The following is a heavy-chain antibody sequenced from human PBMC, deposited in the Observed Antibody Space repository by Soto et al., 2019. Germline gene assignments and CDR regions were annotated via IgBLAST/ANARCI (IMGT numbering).Heavy chain of an antibody. CDR2: LDWNGVSI. J-gene: IGHJ3*02. CDR3: AKYIARYSGYEGAFDI. V-gene: IGHV3-9*01. Sequence: VQLVESGGGLVQPGRSLRLSCAASGFSFDDYVMHWVRQGPGKGLEWVSGLDWNGVSIGYADSVKGRFTISRDNAKNALYLQMNSLISEDTALYYFAKYIARYSGYEGAFDIWGQGTMVSVSS. CDR1: GFSFDDYV. D-gene: IGHD5-12*01.